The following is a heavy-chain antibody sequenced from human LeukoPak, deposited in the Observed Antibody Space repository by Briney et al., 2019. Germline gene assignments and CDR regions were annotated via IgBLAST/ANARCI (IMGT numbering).Heavy chain of an antibody. J-gene: IGHJ6*03. CDR2: ISGSGGST. V-gene: IGHV3-23*01. D-gene: IGHD3-22*01. CDR3: AKCLDYYDSSGYFYYYMDV. Sequence: PGGSLRLSCAASGFTFSVYAMSWVRQAPGKGLEWVSAISGSGGSTYYADSVKGRFTISRDNSKNTLFLQMNSLRAEDTAVYYCAKCLDYYDSSGYFYYYMDVWGKGTTVTVSS. CDR1: GFTFSVYA.